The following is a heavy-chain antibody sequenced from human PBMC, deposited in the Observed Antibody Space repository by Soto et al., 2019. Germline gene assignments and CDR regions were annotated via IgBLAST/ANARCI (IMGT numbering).Heavy chain of an antibody. Sequence: SVKVSCKASGGTFSSYAISWVRQAPGQGLEWMGGIIPIFGTANYAQKFQGRVTITADESTSTAYMELSSLRSEDTAVYYCARGRFGVVKTRPFGFDYWGQGTLVTVSS. D-gene: IGHD3-3*01. CDR2: IIPIFGTA. V-gene: IGHV1-69*13. J-gene: IGHJ4*02. CDR1: GGTFSSYA. CDR3: ARGRFGVVKTRPFGFDY.